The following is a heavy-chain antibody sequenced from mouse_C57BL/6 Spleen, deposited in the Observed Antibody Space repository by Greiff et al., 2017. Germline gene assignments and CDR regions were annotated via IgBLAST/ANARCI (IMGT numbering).Heavy chain of an antibody. Sequence: VKLVESGPELVKPGASVKLSCTASGYTFTSYDINWVKQRPGQGLEWIGWIYPRDGSTKSNEKFKGKATLTVDTSSSTAYMELHSLTSDDSAVYFCARKDYSNSVYYWGQGTTLTVSS. CDR1: GYTFTSYD. CDR2: IYPRDGST. V-gene: IGHV1-85*01. J-gene: IGHJ2*01. CDR3: ARKDYSNSVYY. D-gene: IGHD2-5*01.